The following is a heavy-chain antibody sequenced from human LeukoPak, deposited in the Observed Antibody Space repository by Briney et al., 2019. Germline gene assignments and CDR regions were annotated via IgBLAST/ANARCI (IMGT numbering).Heavy chain of an antibody. CDR1: GGSVSSGSYY. D-gene: IGHD3-10*01. CDR2: TYYSGST. V-gene: IGHV4-61*01. CDR3: ARDHTTMVRGVILSTYGMDV. J-gene: IGHJ6*02. Sequence: PSEALSLTCTVSGGSVSSGSYYWSWIRQPPGKGLEWIGYTYYSGSTNYNPSLKSRVRISVDTSKNQFSLKLSSVTAADTAVYYCARDHTTMVRGVILSTYGMDVWGQGTTVTVSS.